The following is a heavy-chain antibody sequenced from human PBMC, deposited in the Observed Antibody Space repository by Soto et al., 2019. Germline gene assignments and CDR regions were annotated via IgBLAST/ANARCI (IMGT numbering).Heavy chain of an antibody. CDR3: TRDQPITP. J-gene: IGHJ3*01. V-gene: IGHV3-49*04. Sequence: GGALRGSCTASGFTCGYYGMSWVRQAPGKGLEWVGFIRSKGSGGTSEYAASVKGRFTFSRDDSKSIAYLQMNSLKIEDTAVYYCTRDQPITPWGQGTMVTVSS. D-gene: IGHD3-10*01. CDR2: IRSKGSGGTS. CDR1: GFTCGYYG.